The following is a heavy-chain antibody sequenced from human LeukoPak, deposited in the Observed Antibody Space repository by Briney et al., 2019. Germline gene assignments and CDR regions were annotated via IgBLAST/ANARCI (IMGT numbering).Heavy chain of an antibody. CDR3: TTIYCSSTSCYRAFDY. V-gene: IGHV3-15*01. D-gene: IGHD2-2*01. CDR1: GFTFSNAW. J-gene: IGHJ4*02. Sequence: PGGSLRLSCAASGFTFSNAWMSWVRQAPGKGLEWVGRIKSKTDGGTTDYAAPVKGRFTISRDDSKNTLYLQMNSPKTEDTAVYYCTTIYCSSTSCYRAFDYWGQGTPVTVSS. CDR2: IKSKTDGGTT.